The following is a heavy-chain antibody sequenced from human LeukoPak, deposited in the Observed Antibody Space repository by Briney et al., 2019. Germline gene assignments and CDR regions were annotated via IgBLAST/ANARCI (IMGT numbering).Heavy chain of an antibody. J-gene: IGHJ4*02. CDR3: AIGTQWVVDY. CDR1: GYTYTSYG. Sequence: AVPESRQASGYTYTSYGIYWVRQAPGQGLGWMGWISTYDGNQKYARKFQVRVTMTTNTSTTTAYMELRSLGSDDTAVYYCAIGTQWVVDYWGQRCLATVSS. D-gene: IGHD6-19*01. CDR2: ISTYDGNQ. V-gene: IGHV1-18*01.